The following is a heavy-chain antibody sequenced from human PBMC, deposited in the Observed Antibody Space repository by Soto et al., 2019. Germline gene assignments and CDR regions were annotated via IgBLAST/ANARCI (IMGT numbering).Heavy chain of an antibody. J-gene: IGHJ5*02. CDR3: ARVGSLLLWFGELLPNWFDP. D-gene: IGHD3-10*01. V-gene: IGHV4-59*01. Sequence: SETLSLTCTVSGGSISSYYWSWIRQPPGKGLEWIGYIYSSGSTNYNPSLKSRVTISLDTSKKQFSLKLSSVTAADTAVYYCARVGSLLLWFGELLPNWFDPWGQGTLVTVSS. CDR2: IYSSGST. CDR1: GGSISSYY.